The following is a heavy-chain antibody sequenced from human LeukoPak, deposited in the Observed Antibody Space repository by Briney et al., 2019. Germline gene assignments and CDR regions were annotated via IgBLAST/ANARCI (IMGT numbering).Heavy chain of an antibody. CDR3: ARYRFVVGATDSFDI. V-gene: IGHV3-21*01. J-gene: IGHJ3*02. CDR2: ITTSSSYI. CDR1: GFTFSSYG. D-gene: IGHD1-26*01. Sequence: MPGGSLRLSCAASGFTFSSYGMHWVRQAPGKGLEWVSSITTSSSYIYYADSVKGRFTISRDNAKNSLYLHMNSLRAEDTAVYYCARYRFVVGATDSFDIWGQGTMVTVSS.